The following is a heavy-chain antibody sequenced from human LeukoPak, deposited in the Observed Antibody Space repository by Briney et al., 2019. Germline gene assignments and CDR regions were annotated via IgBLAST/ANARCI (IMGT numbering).Heavy chain of an antibody. J-gene: IGHJ1*01. D-gene: IGHD2-21*01. Sequence: PSETQSLTCIVSGDSISCYYWSWIRQPPGKGLEWIGYIYFSGSTNSNPSLKSRVTISVDMSKNQFSLKLSSVSAADTAVYYCATHSPPHAEYFQHWGRGTLVTVSS. CDR2: IYFSGST. CDR1: GDSISCYY. CDR3: ATHSPPHAEYFQH. V-gene: IGHV4-59*08.